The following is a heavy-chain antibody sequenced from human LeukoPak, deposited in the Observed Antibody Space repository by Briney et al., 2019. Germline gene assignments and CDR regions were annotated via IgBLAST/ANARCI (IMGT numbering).Heavy chain of an antibody. J-gene: IGHJ4*02. CDR3: ARDRYRYYGSGSYYRFDY. CDR1: GYTFTSYY. D-gene: IGHD3-10*01. Sequence: ASVTVSCKASGYTFTSYYMHWVRQAPGQGLEWMGIINPSGGSTSYAQKFQGRVTMTRDTSTSTVYMELSSLRSEDTAVYYCARDRYRYYGSGSYYRFDYWGQGTLVTVSS. V-gene: IGHV1-46*01. CDR2: INPSGGST.